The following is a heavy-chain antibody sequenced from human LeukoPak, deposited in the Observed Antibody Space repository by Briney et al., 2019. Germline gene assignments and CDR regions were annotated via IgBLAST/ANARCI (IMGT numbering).Heavy chain of an antibody. J-gene: IGHJ4*02. D-gene: IGHD3-22*01. Sequence: ASVKVSCKASGYTFTSYGISWLRQAPGQGLEWMGWISAYNGNTNYAQKLQGRVTMTTDTSTSTAYMELRSLRSDDTAVYYCARDPPPYYYDTEGYYFDYWGQGTLVTVSS. CDR1: GYTFTSYG. V-gene: IGHV1-18*01. CDR2: ISAYNGNT. CDR3: ARDPPPYYYDTEGYYFDY.